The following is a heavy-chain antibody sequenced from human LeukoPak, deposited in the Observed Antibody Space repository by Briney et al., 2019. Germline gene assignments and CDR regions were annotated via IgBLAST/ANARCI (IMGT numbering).Heavy chain of an antibody. CDR2: ISGSGGTT. Sequence: GGSLTLTCTASGFGFSNYVLSWVREAPGKGLEWVSAISGSGGTTFYADSVKGRFTISRDNSKNTQYLQMSSLRAEDTAVYYCAKNYDRSGYHVGFDRWGQG. J-gene: IGHJ5*02. V-gene: IGHV3-23*01. D-gene: IGHD3-22*01. CDR3: AKNYDRSGYHVGFDR. CDR1: GFGFSNYV.